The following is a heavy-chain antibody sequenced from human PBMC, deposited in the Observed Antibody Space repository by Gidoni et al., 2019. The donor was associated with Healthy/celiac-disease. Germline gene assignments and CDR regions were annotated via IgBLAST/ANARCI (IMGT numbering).Heavy chain of an antibody. Sequence: EVQLVESGGGLVQPGGSLRLSCAASGFTVSSNYMSWVRQAPGKGLEWVSVIYSGGSTYYADSVKGRFTISRDNSKNTLYLQMNSLRAEDTAVYYCARGFDYGDYVHAFDIWGQGTMVTVSS. J-gene: IGHJ3*02. CDR3: ARGFDYGDYVHAFDI. CDR2: IYSGGST. CDR1: GFTVSSNY. V-gene: IGHV3-66*01. D-gene: IGHD4-17*01.